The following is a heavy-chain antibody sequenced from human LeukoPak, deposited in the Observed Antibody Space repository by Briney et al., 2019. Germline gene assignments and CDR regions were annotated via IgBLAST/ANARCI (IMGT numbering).Heavy chain of an antibody. D-gene: IGHD3-10*01. J-gene: IGHJ6*02. CDR2: IHGNGNT. V-gene: IGHV3-53*01. Sequence: PGGSLRLSCAASGFTFNNYNMNWVRQAPGKGLEWVSVIHGNGNTYYADSVKGRFTISRDNSKNTLYLRMNSLRAEDTAVYYCARDMVRGVIAIGMDVWGQGTTVTVSS. CDR1: GFTFNNYN. CDR3: ARDMVRGVIAIGMDV.